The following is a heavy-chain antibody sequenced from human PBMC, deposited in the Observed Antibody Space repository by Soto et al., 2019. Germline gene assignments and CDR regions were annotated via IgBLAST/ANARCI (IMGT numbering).Heavy chain of an antibody. Sequence: DVQLVESGGDLVQPGRSLRLSCAASGFTFDDYAMHWVRQVPGKGLQWVSGLSWKGVTIGYAASVKGRFTISRDNAKNSLXLXXXXXXXXXXXXXXXXXXXXYXXSDYSXFHYGMDVWGLGTTVTVS. CDR1: GFTFDDYA. V-gene: IGHV3-9*01. J-gene: IGHJ6*02. D-gene: IGHD3-22*01. CDR2: LSWKGVTI. CDR3: XXXXXYXXSDYSXFHYGMDV.